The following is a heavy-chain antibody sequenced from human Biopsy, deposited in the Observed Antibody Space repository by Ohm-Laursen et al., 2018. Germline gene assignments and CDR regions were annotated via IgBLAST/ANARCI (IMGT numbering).Heavy chain of an antibody. J-gene: IGHJ2*01. V-gene: IGHV4-59*01. CDR2: IYYTENT. Sequence: GTLSLTCTVSGDSISTYYWSWIRQPPGKGLQWIGYIYYTENTDYNPSLQSRVTISVDTSKNHFSLRLRSMTPADTAMYYCARDRGYYSDRTVPGYFDLWGRGTLVTVSS. CDR1: GDSISTYY. D-gene: IGHD3-22*01. CDR3: ARDRGYYSDRTVPGYFDL.